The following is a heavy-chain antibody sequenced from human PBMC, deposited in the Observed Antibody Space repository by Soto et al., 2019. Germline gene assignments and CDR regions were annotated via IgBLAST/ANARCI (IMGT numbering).Heavy chain of an antibody. CDR2: SIPTLGIA. V-gene: IGHV1-69*02. CDR1: GGTFSSYT. CDR3: ASLTYSGYDEGIDY. Sequence: QVQLVQSGAKVKKPGSAVKVSCMASGGTFSSYTITWVRQAPGQGLEWMGRSIPTLGIANYAQKFQGRVRITADTSTGTAYMELSSLRSEDTAVYYCASLTYSGYDEGIDYWGQGTLVAVSS. D-gene: IGHD5-12*01. J-gene: IGHJ4*02.